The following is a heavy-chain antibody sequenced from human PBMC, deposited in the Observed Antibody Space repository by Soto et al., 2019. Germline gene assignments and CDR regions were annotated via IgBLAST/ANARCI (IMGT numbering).Heavy chain of an antibody. Sequence: HPGGSLRLSCAASGFTFSSYGMHWVRQAPGKGLEWVAVISYDGSNKYYADSVKGRFTISRDNSKNTLYLQMNSLRAEDTAVYYCAKHGSVYFDYWGQGTLVTVSS. V-gene: IGHV3-30*18. D-gene: IGHD3-10*01. CDR1: GFTFSSYG. J-gene: IGHJ4*02. CDR3: AKHGSVYFDY. CDR2: ISYDGSNK.